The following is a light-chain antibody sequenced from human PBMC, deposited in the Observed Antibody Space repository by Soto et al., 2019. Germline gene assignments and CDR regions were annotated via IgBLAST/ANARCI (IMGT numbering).Light chain of an antibody. CDR3: SSYTSSTTLYV. V-gene: IGLV2-14*01. J-gene: IGLJ1*01. CDR1: SSDVGGYNY. CDR2: XXX. Sequence: SVLNQPASVSGSPGQSITISCTGTSSDVGGYNYVSWYQQNPGKAPKLLIXXXXXXXSGVSDRFSGSKSGNTASLTISGLQAEDEADYYCSSYTSSTTLYVFGSGTKVTVL.